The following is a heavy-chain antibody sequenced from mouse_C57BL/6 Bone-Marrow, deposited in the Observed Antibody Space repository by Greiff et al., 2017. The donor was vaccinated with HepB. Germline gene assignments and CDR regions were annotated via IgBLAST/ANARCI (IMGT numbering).Heavy chain of an antibody. J-gene: IGHJ2*01. CDR3: ARCYYGYDVGY. CDR1: GFNFKDYY. V-gene: IGHV14-1*01. Sequence: EVKLQQSGAELVRPGASVKLSCTASGFNFKDYYMHWVKQRPEQGLEWIGRIDPEDGDTEYAPKFQGKATMTADTASNTAYLQLSSLTSEDTAVYYCARCYYGYDVGYWGQGTTLTVSS. CDR2: IDPEDGDT. D-gene: IGHD2-2*01.